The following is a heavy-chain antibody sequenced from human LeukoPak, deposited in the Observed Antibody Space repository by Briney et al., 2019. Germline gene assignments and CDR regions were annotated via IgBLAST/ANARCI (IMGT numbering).Heavy chain of an antibody. D-gene: IGHD3-9*01. CDR2: IYYSGST. CDR3: ARLGIDYDILTGYIPDAFDI. J-gene: IGHJ3*02. V-gene: IGHV4-59*08. Sequence: SETLSLTCTVSSGSISSYYWSWIRQPPGKGLEWIGYIYYSGSTYYDPSLKSRVMISVDASKNQFSLKLSSVTAADTAVYYCARLGIDYDILTGYIPDAFDIWGQGTMVTVSS. CDR1: SGSISSYY.